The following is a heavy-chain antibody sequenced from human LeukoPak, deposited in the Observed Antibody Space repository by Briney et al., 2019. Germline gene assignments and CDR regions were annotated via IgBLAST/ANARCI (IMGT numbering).Heavy chain of an antibody. CDR1: GGSISSYY. CDR3: ARPRDATSWTSFDS. D-gene: IGHD2-2*01. CDR2: IYYSGST. J-gene: IGHJ4*02. Sequence: PSETLSLTCTVSGGSISSYYWGWIRQPPGKALEWIGSIYYSGSTYYNPSLKSRVTISVDTSKNQFSLNLSSVTAADTAVYYCARPRDATSWTSFDSWGQGTLVTVSS. V-gene: IGHV4-39*01.